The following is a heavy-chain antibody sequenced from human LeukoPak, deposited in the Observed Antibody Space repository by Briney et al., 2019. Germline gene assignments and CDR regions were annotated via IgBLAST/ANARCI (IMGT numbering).Heavy chain of an antibody. CDR1: GYTFISYG. V-gene: IGHV1-18*01. Sequence: ASVKVSCKASGYTFISYGISWVRQAPGQGLEWMGWISAYNGNTNYAQKLQGRVTMTTDTSTSTAYMELRSLRSDDTAVYYCARAAPLWDSSGYYPYYFDYWGQGTLVTVSS. CDR3: ARAAPLWDSSGYYPYYFDY. CDR2: ISAYNGNT. J-gene: IGHJ4*02. D-gene: IGHD3-22*01.